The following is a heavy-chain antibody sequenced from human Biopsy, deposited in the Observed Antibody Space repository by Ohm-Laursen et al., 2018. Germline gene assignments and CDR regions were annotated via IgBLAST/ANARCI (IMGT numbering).Heavy chain of an antibody. CDR2: IWYDGFNR. CDR3: ATSTMVRSSGHASDL. D-gene: IGHD3-10*01. J-gene: IGHJ3*01. CDR1: GFTFSSYG. V-gene: IGHV3-33*01. Sequence: SLRLSCSASGFTFSSYGMHWVRQAPGKGLEWVAFIWYDGFNRYYADSVKGRFTISRDNSKNTLDLQMNSLRAEDTAVYYCATSTMVRSSGHASDLWGQGTMVVVSS.